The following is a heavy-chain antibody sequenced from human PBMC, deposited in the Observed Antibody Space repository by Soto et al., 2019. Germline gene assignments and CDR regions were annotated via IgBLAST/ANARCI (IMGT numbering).Heavy chain of an antibody. J-gene: IGHJ4*02. D-gene: IGHD1-1*01. CDR2: IKQDSSEK. V-gene: IGHV3-7*01. CDR3: VQNTAGRDF. CDR1: GFTFSTYW. Sequence: EVQLVESGGGLVQPGGSLRLSCAASGFTFSTYWMTWVRKAPGKGLEWVANIKQDSSEKYYVDSAKGRFTISRDNAKSSLYLQMNGLRAEDTAIYYCVQNTAGRDFWGQGTLVTVSS.